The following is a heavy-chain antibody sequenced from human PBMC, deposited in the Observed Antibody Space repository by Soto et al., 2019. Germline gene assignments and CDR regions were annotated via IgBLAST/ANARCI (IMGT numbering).Heavy chain of an antibody. Sequence: YWIGWVRQMPGKDLEWIGHMHHSGRTHYNPSLKSRVAVSVDTSKNQFSLYLNSVTAADTAVYYCARWVEVSLDYFDSWGRGIPVTVSS. V-gene: IGHV4-31*02. CDR3: ARWVEVSLDYFDS. CDR1: Y. CDR2: MHHSGRT. D-gene: IGHD6-6*01. J-gene: IGHJ4*02.